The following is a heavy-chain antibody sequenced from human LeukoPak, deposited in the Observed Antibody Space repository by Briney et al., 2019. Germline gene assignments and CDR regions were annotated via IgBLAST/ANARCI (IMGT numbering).Heavy chain of an antibody. J-gene: IGHJ4*02. V-gene: IGHV4-39*01. Sequence: PSETLSLTCSVSGDSISSSSYYWGWIRQPPGKGLEWIGSIYYSGSTYYNPSLKSRVTISVDTSKNQFSLKLSSVTAADTAVYYCARHMAVAGHSPPNKYYFDYWGQGTLVTVSS. CDR1: GDSISSSSYY. D-gene: IGHD6-19*01. CDR2: IYYSGST. CDR3: ARHMAVAGHSPPNKYYFDY.